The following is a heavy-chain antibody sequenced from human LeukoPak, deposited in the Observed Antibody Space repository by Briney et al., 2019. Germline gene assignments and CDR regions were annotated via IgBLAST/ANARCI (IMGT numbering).Heavy chain of an antibody. D-gene: IGHD3-22*01. Sequence: ASVKVSCKASGYTFTGYYMHWVRQAPGQGLEWMGRINPNSGGTNYAQKFQGRVTMTRDTSISTAHMELSRLRSDDTAVYYCAKTYYYDSSGYGSDYWGQGTLVTVSS. CDR3: AKTYYYDSSGYGSDY. J-gene: IGHJ4*02. V-gene: IGHV1-2*06. CDR1: GYTFTGYY. CDR2: INPNSGGT.